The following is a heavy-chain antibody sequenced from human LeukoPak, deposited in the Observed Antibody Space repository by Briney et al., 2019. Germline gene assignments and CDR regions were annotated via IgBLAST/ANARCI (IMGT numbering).Heavy chain of an antibody. CDR3: ARVNDYGDYPTFDY. J-gene: IGHJ4*02. D-gene: IGHD4-17*01. Sequence: SQTLSLTCAISGDSVSSNSAAWNWVRQSPSRGLEWLGRTYYRSKWYNDYAVSVKSRITINPDTSKNQFSLQLNSVTPEDTAVYYCARVNDYGDYPTFDYWGQGTLVTVSS. CDR1: GDSVSSNSAA. CDR2: TYYRSKWYN. V-gene: IGHV6-1*01.